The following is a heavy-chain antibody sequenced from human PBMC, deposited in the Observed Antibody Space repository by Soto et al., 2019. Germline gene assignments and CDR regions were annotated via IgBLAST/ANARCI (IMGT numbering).Heavy chain of an antibody. Sequence: GGSLRLSCAVSGFTFSNYYMTWIRQAPGKGLEWVSYISSSSGYTNYTDSVKGRFTISRDNAKNSLFLQMNSLRAEDTAVYYCAKDLGSMDVWGQGTTVTVSS. CDR2: ISSSSGYT. CDR3: AKDLGSMDV. J-gene: IGHJ6*02. D-gene: IGHD7-27*01. V-gene: IGHV3-11*06. CDR1: GFTFSNYY.